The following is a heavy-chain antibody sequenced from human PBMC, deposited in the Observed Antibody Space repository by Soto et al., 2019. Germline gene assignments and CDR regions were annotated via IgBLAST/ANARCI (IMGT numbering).Heavy chain of an antibody. V-gene: IGHV4-4*02. CDR2: IYHSGST. CDR1: GGSSSSSDW. J-gene: IGHJ4*02. Sequence: SETLSLTCAVSGGSSSSSDWWSWVRQPPGKGLEWIGEIYHSGSTNYNPSLKSRVTISVDTSKNQFSLKLSSVTAADTAVYYCATRPLDYYDSSGYKGYWGQGTLVTV. CDR3: ATRPLDYYDSSGYKGY. D-gene: IGHD3-22*01.